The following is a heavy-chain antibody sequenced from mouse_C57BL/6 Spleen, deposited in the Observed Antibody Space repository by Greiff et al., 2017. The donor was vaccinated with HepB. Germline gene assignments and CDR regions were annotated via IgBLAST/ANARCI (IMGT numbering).Heavy chain of an antibody. Sequence: EVKLQESGPGLVKPSQSLSLTCSVTGYSITSGYYWNWIRQFPGNKLEWMGYISYDGSNNYNPSLKNRISITRDTSKNQFFLTLNSVTTEDTATYYCARVSSGYGYWGQGTTLTVSS. D-gene: IGHD3-2*02. CDR3: ARVSSGYGY. V-gene: IGHV3-6*01. CDR2: ISYDGSN. CDR1: GYSITSGYY. J-gene: IGHJ2*01.